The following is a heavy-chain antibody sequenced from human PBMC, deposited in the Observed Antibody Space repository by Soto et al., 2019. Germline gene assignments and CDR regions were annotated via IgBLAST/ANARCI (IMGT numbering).Heavy chain of an antibody. D-gene: IGHD3-10*01. J-gene: IGHJ6*04. Sequence: QVQLQQWGAGLLKPSETLSLTCAVYGGSFSGYYWSWIRQPPGKGLEWIGEINHSGSTNYNPSLKSRVTISVDTSKNQFSLKLGSVTAADAAVYYCARSRMLRYYYGSGSYPYMDGMDVWGKGTTVTVSS. CDR1: GGSFSGYY. V-gene: IGHV4-34*01. CDR2: INHSGST. CDR3: ARSRMLRYYYGSGSYPYMDGMDV.